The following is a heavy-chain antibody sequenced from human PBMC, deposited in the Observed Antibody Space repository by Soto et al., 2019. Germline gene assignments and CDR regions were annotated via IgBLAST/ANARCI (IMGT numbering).Heavy chain of an antibody. CDR2: ISLYSDGT. CDR1: GYTFSNYG. D-gene: IGHD2-2*01. J-gene: IGHJ5*02. CDR3: ARVVPGAEAWFGP. V-gene: IGHV1-18*01. Sequence: ASVKVSCKTSGYTFSNYGITWVRQAPGQPLEWLGWISLYSDGTNYAQKFQGRVSMTTDASTTTAYMELRSLRSDDTAVYYCARVVPGAEAWFGPWGQGTLVTVSS.